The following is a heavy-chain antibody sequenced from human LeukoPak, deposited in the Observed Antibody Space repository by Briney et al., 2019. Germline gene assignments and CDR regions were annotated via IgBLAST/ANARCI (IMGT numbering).Heavy chain of an antibody. CDR3: ARGGSTIFGALFDY. Sequence: GGSLRLSCAASGFTFSSYAMSWVRQAPGKGLECVSAISYNGRGTHYAHSVKGRFTISRDNSKNTLYLQMGSLRAEDMAIYYCARGGSTIFGALFDYWGQGALVTVSS. J-gene: IGHJ4*02. CDR2: ISYNGRGT. V-gene: IGHV3-64*01. CDR1: GFTFSSYA. D-gene: IGHD3-3*01.